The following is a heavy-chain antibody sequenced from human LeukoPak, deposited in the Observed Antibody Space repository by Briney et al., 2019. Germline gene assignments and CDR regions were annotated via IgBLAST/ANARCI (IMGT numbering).Heavy chain of an antibody. CDR3: AKRGRGKVGADDY. V-gene: IGHV3-23*01. D-gene: IGHD1-26*01. CDR1: GFTFSNYA. J-gene: IGHJ4*02. Sequence: PGGSLRLSCAASGFTFSNYAMNWVRQAPGKGLEWVSAISGSGGSTYHADSVKGRFTIFRDNSKNTLYLQMNSLRAEDTALYYCAKRGRGKVGADDYWGQGTLVTVSS. CDR2: ISGSGGST.